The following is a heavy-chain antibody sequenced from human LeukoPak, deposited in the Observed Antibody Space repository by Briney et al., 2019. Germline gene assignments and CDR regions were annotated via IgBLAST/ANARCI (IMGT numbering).Heavy chain of an antibody. CDR1: GYTFTGYY. D-gene: IGHD3-10*01. Sequence: ASVKVSSKASGYTFTGYYMHWVRQAPGQGLEWMGWINPNSGGTNYAQKFQGRVTMTRDTSISTAYMELSRLRSDDTAVYYCARAGGSGSYWNWFDPWGQGTLVTVSS. CDR3: ARAGGSGSYWNWFDP. V-gene: IGHV1-2*02. J-gene: IGHJ5*02. CDR2: INPNSGGT.